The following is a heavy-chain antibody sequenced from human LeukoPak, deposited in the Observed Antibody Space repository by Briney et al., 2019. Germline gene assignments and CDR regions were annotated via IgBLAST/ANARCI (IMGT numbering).Heavy chain of an antibody. D-gene: IGHD2-21*01. CDR2: INHSGST. CDR3: ASRSGEFRRARVPYYYGMDV. J-gene: IGHJ6*02. CDR1: GGSFSGYY. V-gene: IGHV4-34*01. Sequence: SETLSLTCAVYGGSFSGYYWSWIRQPPGKGQEWIGEINHSGSTNYNPSLKSRVTISVDTSKNQFSLKLSSVTAADTAVYYCASRSGEFRRARVPYYYGMDVWGQGTTVTVSS.